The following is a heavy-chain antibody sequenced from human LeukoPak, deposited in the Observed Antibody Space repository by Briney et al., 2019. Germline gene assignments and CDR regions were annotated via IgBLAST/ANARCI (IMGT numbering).Heavy chain of an antibody. CDR3: ARGGGMATLYHFAY. J-gene: IGHJ4*02. CDR1: GGSISSYY. CDR2: MSYSGST. V-gene: IGHV4-59*01. D-gene: IGHD5-24*01. Sequence: SETLSLTCTVSGGSISSYYWSWIRQPPGKGLEWIGYMSYSGSTNYNPSLKSRVTISVDTSKNQFSLKVSSVTAADTAVYYCARGGGMATLYHFAYWGQGTLVTVSS.